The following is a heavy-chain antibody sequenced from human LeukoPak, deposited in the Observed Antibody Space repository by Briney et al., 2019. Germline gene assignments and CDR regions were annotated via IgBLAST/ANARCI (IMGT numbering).Heavy chain of an antibody. CDR1: GGSFSGYY. J-gene: IGHJ4*02. CDR2: INHSGST. CDR3: ARGLTAYYFDY. D-gene: IGHD4/OR15-4a*01. Sequence: PSETLSLTCAVYGGSFSGYYWSWIRQPPGKGLEWIGEINHSGSTNYDPSLKSRVTISVDTSKNQFSLKLSSVTAADTAVYYCARGLTAYYFDYGGQGTLVTVPS. V-gene: IGHV4-34*01.